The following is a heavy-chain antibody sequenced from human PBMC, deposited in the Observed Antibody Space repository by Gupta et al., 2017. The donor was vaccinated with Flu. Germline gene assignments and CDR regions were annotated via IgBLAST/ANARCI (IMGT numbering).Heavy chain of an antibody. CDR1: GFSVSVYN. Sequence: EVQLVDSGGGLVKPGGSLRPSCAASGFSVSVYNMNWIRQAPGKGLEWISSISSFSNFIYYADSVKGRFTISRDNAKNSLYLQMSNLRSEDTAVYYCARSGGDRWAGQIVEPDYWGQGTLVTVSS. D-gene: IGHD6-19*01. CDR3: ARSGGDRWAGQIVEPDY. J-gene: IGHJ4*02. CDR2: ISSFSNFI. V-gene: IGHV3-21*01.